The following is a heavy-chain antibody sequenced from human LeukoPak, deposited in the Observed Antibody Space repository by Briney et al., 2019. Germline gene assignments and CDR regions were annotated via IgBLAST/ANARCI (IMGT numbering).Heavy chain of an antibody. CDR2: ISYDGSNK. D-gene: IGHD6-19*01. J-gene: IGHJ5*02. CDR1: GFTFSSYG. Sequence: PERSLRLSCAASGFTFSSYGMHWVRQAPGKGLEWVAVISYDGSNKYYADSVKGRFTISRDNSKNTLYLQMNSLRAEDTAVYYCARLKTPSIAVALDWFDPWGQGSLVTVSS. CDR3: ARLKTPSIAVALDWFDP. V-gene: IGHV3-30*03.